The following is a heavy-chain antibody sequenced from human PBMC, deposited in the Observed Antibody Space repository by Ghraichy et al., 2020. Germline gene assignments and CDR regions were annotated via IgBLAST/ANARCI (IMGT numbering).Heavy chain of an antibody. CDR3: AKRAPFHGMDV. CDR2: INTGGST. V-gene: IGHV3-53*01. J-gene: IGHJ6*02. Sequence: GESLNISCAASGFTVSSHYMSWVRQAPGKGLEWVSVINTGGSTYYADSVKGHFTILRDDSKNTVYLQMNSLLAEDTAVYYCAKRAPFHGMDVWGQGTTVTV. CDR1: GFTVSSHY. D-gene: IGHD2/OR15-2a*01.